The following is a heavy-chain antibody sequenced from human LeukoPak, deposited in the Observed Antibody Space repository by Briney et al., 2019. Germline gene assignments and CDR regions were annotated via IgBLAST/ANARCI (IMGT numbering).Heavy chain of an antibody. J-gene: IGHJ6*03. CDR1: GGSISSSSYY. CDR2: IYYSGST. Sequence: SETLSLTCTVSGGSISSSSYYWGWIRQPPGKGLEWIGSIYYSGSTYYNPSLNSRLSISVDTSKKQFSLKLSSVTAADTAVYYCARLTSGSGSYLGYGYYMDVWGKGTTVTVS. V-gene: IGHV4-39*07. CDR3: ARLTSGSGSYLGYGYYMDV. D-gene: IGHD3-10*01.